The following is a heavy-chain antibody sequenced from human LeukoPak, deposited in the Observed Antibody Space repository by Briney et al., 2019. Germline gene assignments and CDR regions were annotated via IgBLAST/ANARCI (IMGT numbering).Heavy chain of an antibody. J-gene: IGHJ6*02. V-gene: IGHV3-23*01. Sequence: GGSLRLSCAASGFTFSSYAMSWVRQAPGKGLEWVSAISGSGGSTYYADSVKGRFTISRDNSKNTLYLQMNSLRAEDTAVYYCASARVVGSYYYGMDVWGQGTTVTVSS. D-gene: IGHD4-23*01. CDR1: GFTFSSYA. CDR2: ISGSGGST. CDR3: ASARVVGSYYYGMDV.